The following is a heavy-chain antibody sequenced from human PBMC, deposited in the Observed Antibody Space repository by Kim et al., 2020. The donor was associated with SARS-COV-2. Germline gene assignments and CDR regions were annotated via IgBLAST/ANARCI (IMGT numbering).Heavy chain of an antibody. CDR3: AKHSRGYSYGYDAFDI. V-gene: IGHV3-30*18. J-gene: IGHJ3*02. CDR2: ISYDGSNK. CDR1: GFTFSSYG. D-gene: IGHD5-18*01. Sequence: GGSLRLSCAASGFTFSSYGMHWVRQAPGKGLEWVAVISYDGSNKYYADSVKGRFTISRDNSKNTLYLQMNSLRAEDTAVYYCAKHSRGYSYGYDAFDIWG.